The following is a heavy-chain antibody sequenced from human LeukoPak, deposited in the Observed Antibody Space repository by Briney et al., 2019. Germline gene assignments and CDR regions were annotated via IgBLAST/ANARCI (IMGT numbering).Heavy chain of an antibody. Sequence: PSETLSLTCAVYGGSFSGYYWGWIRQPPGKGLEWIGEINHSGSTNYNPSLKSRVTISVDTSKNQFSLKLSSVTAADTAVYYCASSSYGPVDYWGQGTLVFVPS. CDR2: INHSGST. CDR3: ASSSYGPVDY. CDR1: GGSFSGYY. D-gene: IGHD5-18*01. V-gene: IGHV4-34*01. J-gene: IGHJ4*02.